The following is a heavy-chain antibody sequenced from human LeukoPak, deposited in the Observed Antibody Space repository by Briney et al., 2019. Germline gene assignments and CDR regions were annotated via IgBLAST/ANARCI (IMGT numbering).Heavy chain of an antibody. CDR2: ISSSGSTI. D-gene: IGHD2-15*01. J-gene: IGHJ4*02. Sequence: GGSLGLSCAASGFTFSSYEMNWVRQAPGKGLEWVSYISSSGSTIYYADSVKGRFTISRDNAKNSLYLQMNSLRAEDTAVYYCARDSGGSQYHAFDYWGQGTLVTVSS. V-gene: IGHV3-48*03. CDR1: GFTFSSYE. CDR3: ARDSGGSQYHAFDY.